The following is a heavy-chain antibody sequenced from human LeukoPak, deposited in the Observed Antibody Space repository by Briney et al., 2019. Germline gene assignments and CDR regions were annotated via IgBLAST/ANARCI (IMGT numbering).Heavy chain of an antibody. V-gene: IGHV3-23*01. D-gene: IGHD4-17*01. Sequence: GGSLRLSCAVSGFTFTTYAMSWVRQAPGKGLEWVSGISGRGGNTYYADSVKGQFTISRDNSKNTLYLQMNSLRAEDTAVYYCAKSGVGGLRGGYFDYWGQGTLVTVSS. CDR1: GFTFTTYA. CDR2: ISGRGGNT. CDR3: AKSGVGGLRGGYFDY. J-gene: IGHJ4*02.